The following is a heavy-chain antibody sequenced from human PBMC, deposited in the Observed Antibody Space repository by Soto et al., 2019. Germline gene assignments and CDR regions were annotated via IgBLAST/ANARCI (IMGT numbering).Heavy chain of an antibody. V-gene: IGHV1-8*02. CDR1: GYTFTTYD. Sequence: QVQLVQSGAEVKKSGSSVKVSCKASGYTFTTYDVNWMRQATGQGPEWLGWMNPYTDDTGYAQKIPGRVTLTRDSSMNTTYLELSSLTYEDTADYYCAKNMRAPGAFDYWGQGTLVTVSS. J-gene: IGHJ4*02. D-gene: IGHD7-27*01. CDR2: MNPYTDDT. CDR3: AKNMRAPGAFDY.